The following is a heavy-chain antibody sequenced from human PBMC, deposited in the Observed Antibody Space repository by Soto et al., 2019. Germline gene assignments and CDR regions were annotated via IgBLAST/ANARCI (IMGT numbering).Heavy chain of an antibody. V-gene: IGHV4-31*03. D-gene: IGHD2-2*01. CDR1: GGSISSGGYY. CDR2: IYYSGST. CDR3: ARDMDPWGRYCSSTSCSKNDAFDI. Sequence: SETLSLTCTVSGGSISSGGYYWSWIRQHPGKGLEWIGYIYYSGSTYYNPSLKSRVTISVDTSKNQFSLKLSSVTAADTAVYYCARDMDPWGRYCSSTSCSKNDAFDIWGQGTMVTVSS. J-gene: IGHJ3*02.